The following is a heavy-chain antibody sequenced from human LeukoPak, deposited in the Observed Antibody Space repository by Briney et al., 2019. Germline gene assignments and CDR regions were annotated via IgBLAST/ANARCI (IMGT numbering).Heavy chain of an antibody. Sequence: PSQTLSLTCAVSGGSIRSGGYSWSCHRQPAGQGLEWDGRIYTSGNTNSNPSLKSRVTMSVDTSKNQFSLKLSSVTAADTAVYYCARVKLGARQNGMDVWGQGTTVTVSS. J-gene: IGHJ6*02. D-gene: IGHD1-26*01. CDR1: GGSIRSGGYS. V-gene: IGHV4-61*02. CDR2: IYTSGNT. CDR3: ARVKLGARQNGMDV.